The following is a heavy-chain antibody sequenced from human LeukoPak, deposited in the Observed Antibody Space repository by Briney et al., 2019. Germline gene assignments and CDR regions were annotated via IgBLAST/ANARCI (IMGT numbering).Heavy chain of an antibody. CDR2: ISSSSSTI. J-gene: IGHJ6*02. D-gene: IGHD6-19*01. CDR3: ARGNRWLVFYYYGMDV. Sequence: PGGSLRLSCADSGFTFSSYSMNWVRQAPGKGLEWVSYISSSSSTIYYADSVKGRFTISRDNAKNSLYLQMNSLRAEDTAVYYCARGNRWLVFYYYGMDVWGQGTTVTVSS. CDR1: GFTFSSYS. V-gene: IGHV3-48*01.